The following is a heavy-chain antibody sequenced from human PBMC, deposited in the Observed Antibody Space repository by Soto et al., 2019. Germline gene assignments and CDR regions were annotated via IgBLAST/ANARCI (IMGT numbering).Heavy chain of an antibody. CDR2: MNPNGSNT. Sequence: QVQLVQSGAEVKKTGASVKVSCKASGYTFTSYDINWVRQATGQGLEWMGWMNPNGSNTAYAQKYQGRVAMTRNTSISTAYMELSSLRSEDTAVYYCARERGDAFDIWGQGTMVTVSS. J-gene: IGHJ3*02. CDR3: ARERGDAFDI. CDR1: GYTFTSYD. V-gene: IGHV1-8*01.